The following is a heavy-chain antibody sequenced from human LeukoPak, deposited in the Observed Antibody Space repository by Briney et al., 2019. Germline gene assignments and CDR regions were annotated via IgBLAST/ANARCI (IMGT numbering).Heavy chain of an antibody. CDR3: ARASSGYYNGAP. CDR1: GYSFTSYG. J-gene: IGHJ4*02. D-gene: IGHD3-22*01. Sequence: ASVKVSCKASGYSFTSYGISWVRQAPGQGLEWMGWISAYNGNTDYAQKLQGRVTMTTDTSTSTAYMELRSLRCDDTAVYYCARASSGYYNGAPWGQGTLVTVSS. V-gene: IGHV1-18*01. CDR2: ISAYNGNT.